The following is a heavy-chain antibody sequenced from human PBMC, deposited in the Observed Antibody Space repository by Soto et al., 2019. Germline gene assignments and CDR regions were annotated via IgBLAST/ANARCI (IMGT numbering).Heavy chain of an antibody. CDR2: IYDSGTT. J-gene: IGHJ4*02. V-gene: IGHV4-31*03. CDR1: GAPITRDHYY. CDR3: ALALGPTTGLDY. D-gene: IGHD6-19*01. Sequence: PSETLSLTCSVSGAPITRDHYYWSWIRHLPGKGLEWIGSIYDSGTTKFNPSLTSRLALSVDTCKNQFSLKLSSVTAADAAVYYCALALGPTTGLDYWGPGILVTVSS.